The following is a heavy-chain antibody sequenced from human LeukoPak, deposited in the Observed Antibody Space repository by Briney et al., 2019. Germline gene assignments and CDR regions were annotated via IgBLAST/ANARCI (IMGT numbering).Heavy chain of an antibody. V-gene: IGHV4-34*01. CDR2: INHSGST. CDR1: GGSFSGYY. D-gene: IGHD6-13*01. J-gene: IGHJ5*02. Sequence: KTSETLSLTCAVHGGSFSGYYWSWIRQPPGKGLEWIGEINHSGSTNYNPSLKSRVTISVDTSKNQFSLKLSSVTAADTAVYYCARVKPHSSSWYWYRPNWFDPWGQGNLVTVSS. CDR3: ARVKPHSSSWYWYRPNWFDP.